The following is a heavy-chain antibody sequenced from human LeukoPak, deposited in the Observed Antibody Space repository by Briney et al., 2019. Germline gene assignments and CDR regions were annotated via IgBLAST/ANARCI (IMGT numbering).Heavy chain of an antibody. V-gene: IGHV1-69*13. CDR1: GGTFSSYA. CDR3: AMRWLQRGGVTFDI. CDR2: IIPIFGTA. D-gene: IGHD5-24*01. Sequence: GASVKVSCKASGGTFSSYAISWVRQAPGQGLEWMGGIIPIFGTANYAQKFQGRVTITADESTSTAYMELSSLRSEDTAVYYCAMRWLQRGGVTFDIWGQGTMVTVSS. J-gene: IGHJ3*02.